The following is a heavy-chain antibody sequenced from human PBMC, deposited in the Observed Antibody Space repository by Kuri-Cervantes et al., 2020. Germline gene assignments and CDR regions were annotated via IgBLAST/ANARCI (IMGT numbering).Heavy chain of an antibody. V-gene: IGHV3-30*12. CDR1: GFTFSSYG. J-gene: IGHJ6*02. CDR3: ARGGLYDHPVYYYGMDV. D-gene: IGHD3-3*01. CDR2: ISYDGSNK. Sequence: GGSLRLPCAASGFTFSSYGMHWVRQAPGKGLEWVAVISYDGSNKYYADSVKGRFTISRDNAKNSLYLQMNSLRAEDTAVYYCARGGLYDHPVYYYGMDVWGQGTTVTVSS.